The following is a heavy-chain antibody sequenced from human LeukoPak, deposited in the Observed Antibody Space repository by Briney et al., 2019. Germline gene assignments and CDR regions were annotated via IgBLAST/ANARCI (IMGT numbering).Heavy chain of an antibody. Sequence: ASVKVSCKASGYTFTGYYIHWVRQAPGQGLEWMGWINPNSGGTNYAQRFQGRVTMTRDTPISTAYMELSRLRSDDTAVYYCAREAGTTTGFDYWGQGTLVTVSS. CDR2: INPNSGGT. J-gene: IGHJ4*02. CDR3: AREAGTTTGFDY. V-gene: IGHV1-2*02. D-gene: IGHD1/OR15-1a*01. CDR1: GYTFTGYY.